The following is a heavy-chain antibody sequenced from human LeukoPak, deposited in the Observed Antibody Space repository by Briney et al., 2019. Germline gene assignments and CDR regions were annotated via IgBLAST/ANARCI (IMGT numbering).Heavy chain of an antibody. CDR1: GYIFTTYG. CDR2: ISGYNDDT. J-gene: IGHJ3*02. D-gene: IGHD1-26*01. V-gene: IGHV1-18*01. CDR3: ARDHGFSGGSYFDTFDI. Sequence: GASVKVSCKASGYIFTTYGISWVRQAPGQGLEWMGWISGYNDDTNYAQKLQGSVTMTTDTSTSTAYMELRSLTSDDTAVYYCARDHGFSGGSYFDTFDIWGRGTTVTVSS.